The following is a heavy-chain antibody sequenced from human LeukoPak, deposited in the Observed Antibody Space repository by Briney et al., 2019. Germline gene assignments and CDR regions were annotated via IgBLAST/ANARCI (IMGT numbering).Heavy chain of an antibody. J-gene: IGHJ6*03. CDR2: IIPIFGTA. CDR3: ARVVGYDYVWGSYRPSRGYYYYYMDV. D-gene: IGHD3-16*02. V-gene: IGHV1-69*13. CDR1: GYTFTSYG. Sequence: ASVKVSCKASGYTFTSYGLSWMRQAPGQGLEWMGGIIPIFGTANYAQKFQGRVTITADESTSTAYMELSSLRSEDTAVYYCARVVGYDYVWGSYRPSRGYYYYYMDVWGKGTTVTMSS.